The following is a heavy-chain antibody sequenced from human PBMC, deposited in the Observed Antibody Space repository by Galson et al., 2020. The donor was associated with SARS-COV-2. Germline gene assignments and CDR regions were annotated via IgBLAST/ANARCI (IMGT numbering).Heavy chain of an antibody. CDR2: IYYDGRNQ. J-gene: IGHJ5*01. V-gene: IGHV3-30*12. CDR1: GFAFDSRG. D-gene: IGHD3-16*01. CDR3: ARDFGGGFSLDS. Sequence: GGSLRLSCETSGFAFDSRGMHWVRQAPGKGLEWMAIIYYDGRNQYYEDSVRGRFIVSRDNSKNTLYLQINNLRAEDTGFYYCARDFGGGFSLDSWGRGTLVTVSS.